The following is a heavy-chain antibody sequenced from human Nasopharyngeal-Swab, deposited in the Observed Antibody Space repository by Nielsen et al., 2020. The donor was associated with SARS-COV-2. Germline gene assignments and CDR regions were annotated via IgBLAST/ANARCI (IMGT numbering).Heavy chain of an antibody. V-gene: IGHV1-46*01. CDR1: GYTFTSYY. J-gene: IGHJ5*02. CDR3: ARGIELRYFDLAYVGLSGNWFDP. Sequence: ASVKVSCKASGYTFTSYYMHWVRQAPGQGLEWMGIINPSGGSTRYAQKFQGRVTMNRDTSMSTVYMELSSLRSEDPAVYYCARGIELRYFDLAYVGLSGNWFDPWGQGTLATVSS. CDR2: INPSGGST. D-gene: IGHD3-9*01.